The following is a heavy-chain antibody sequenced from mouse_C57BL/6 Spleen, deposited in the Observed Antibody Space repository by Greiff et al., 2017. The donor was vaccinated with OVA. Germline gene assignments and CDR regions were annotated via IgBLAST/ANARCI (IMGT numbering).Heavy chain of an antibody. Sequence: QVQLKQSGPELVKPGASVKISCKASGYAFSSSWMNWVKQRPGKGLEWIGRIYPGDGDTNYNGKFKGKATLTADKSSSTAYMQLSSLTSEDSAVYFCARGLGQGFAYWGQGTLVTVSA. V-gene: IGHV1-82*01. CDR3: ARGLGQGFAY. D-gene: IGHD3-3*01. CDR2: IYPGDGDT. J-gene: IGHJ3*01. CDR1: GYAFSSSW.